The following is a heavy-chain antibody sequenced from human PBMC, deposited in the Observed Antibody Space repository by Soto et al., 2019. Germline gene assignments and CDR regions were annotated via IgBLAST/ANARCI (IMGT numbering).Heavy chain of an antibody. Sequence: EVKWLESGGGSVPPGASARLSCLTSGFMFDNYAMSWVRQSPARGLEWVAAISGSGHATYYTQSVRGRFIISRDKSKKAVFLQMNNLRTEDTAIYYCARGRYFDASGGCANYWGLGTLVTVSP. J-gene: IGHJ4*02. CDR1: GFMFDNYA. CDR3: ARGRYFDASGGCANY. CDR2: ISGSGHAT. D-gene: IGHD5-12*01. V-gene: IGHV3-23*01.